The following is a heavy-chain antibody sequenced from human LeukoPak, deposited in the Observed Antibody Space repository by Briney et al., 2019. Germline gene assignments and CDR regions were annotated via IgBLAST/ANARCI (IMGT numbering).Heavy chain of an antibody. CDR3: AKGGGGRLIYYYYMDV. CDR1: GFTFSTYW. J-gene: IGHJ6*03. V-gene: IGHV3-7*03. Sequence: GGSLRLSCAASGFTFSTYWMTWVRQAPGKGLEWVANIRQDGGEAYYVDSVKGRFTISRDNAKNSLYLQMNSLRAEDMALYYCAKGGGGRLIYYYYMDVWGKGTTVTVSS. CDR2: IRQDGGEA. D-gene: IGHD3-16*01.